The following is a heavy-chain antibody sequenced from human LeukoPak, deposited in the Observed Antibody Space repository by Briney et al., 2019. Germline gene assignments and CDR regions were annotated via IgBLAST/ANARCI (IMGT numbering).Heavy chain of an antibody. D-gene: IGHD3-3*01. J-gene: IGHJ4*02. Sequence: SETLSLTCTVSGGSISSYYWSWIRQPPGKGLEWIGYIYYSGSTNYNPSLKSRVTISVDTSKNQFSLKLSSVTAADTAVYYCARVESYRYDFWSGYSPFFDYWGQGTLVTVSS. CDR3: ARVESYRYDFWSGYSPFFDY. CDR1: GGSISSYY. CDR2: IYYSGST. V-gene: IGHV4-59*01.